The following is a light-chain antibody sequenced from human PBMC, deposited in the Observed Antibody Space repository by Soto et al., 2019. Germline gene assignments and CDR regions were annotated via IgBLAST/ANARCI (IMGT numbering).Light chain of an antibody. Sequence: EIVLTQSPGTLSLSPGERATLSCRASQSVNINYFAWYQQKSGQAPRLLIYGTSNRASGIPDRFSGSGSGTEFSLSISGLEPEDFAVYFCQQYANSRTFGQGTKVEIK. CDR3: QQYANSRT. CDR2: GTS. V-gene: IGKV3-20*01. CDR1: QSVNINY. J-gene: IGKJ1*01.